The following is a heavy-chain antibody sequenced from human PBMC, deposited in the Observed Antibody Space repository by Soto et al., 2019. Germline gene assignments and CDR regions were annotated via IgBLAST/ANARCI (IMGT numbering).Heavy chain of an antibody. CDR1: GGSISSGGYY. CDR2: IYYSGST. V-gene: IGHV4-31*03. Sequence: QVQLQESGPGLVKPSQTLSLTCTVSGGSISSGGYYWSWIRQHPGKGLEWIGYIYYSGSTYYNPSLKSRVTISVDTSKNQFSLKLSSVTAADTAVYYCVRNVAASGNYYYGMDVWGQGTTVTVSS. J-gene: IGHJ6*02. CDR3: VRNVAASGNYYYGMDV. D-gene: IGHD6-13*01.